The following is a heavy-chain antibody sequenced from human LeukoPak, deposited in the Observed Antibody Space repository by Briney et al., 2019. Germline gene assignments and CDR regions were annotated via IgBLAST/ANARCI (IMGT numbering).Heavy chain of an antibody. CDR3: ARGGPTTVDYYYGMDV. CDR2: IYYSGST. D-gene: IGHD4-17*01. Sequence: PSETLSLTCTVSGVSVSDYYWSWIRQPPGKGLEWIGYIYYSGSTNYNPSLKSRVTISVDTSKNQFSLKLSSVTAADTAVYYCARGGPTTVDYYYGMDVWGQGTTVTVSS. V-gene: IGHV4-59*02. CDR1: GVSVSDYY. J-gene: IGHJ6*02.